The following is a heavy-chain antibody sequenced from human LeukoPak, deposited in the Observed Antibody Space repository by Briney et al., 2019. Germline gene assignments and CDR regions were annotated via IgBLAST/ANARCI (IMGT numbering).Heavy chain of an antibody. V-gene: IGHV3-74*01. CDR1: GLTFSDLW. J-gene: IGHJ3*02. CDR3: ATGPYNAFEM. Sequence: GGSLRLSCAASGLTFSDLWMHWVRQAPGRGQVWVSRVKGDGISTLYADFVEGRFTISRDNARNTLYLQMNSLRADDTALYYCATGPYNAFEMWGQGTMVTVSS. CDR2: VKGDGIST. D-gene: IGHD2-2*02.